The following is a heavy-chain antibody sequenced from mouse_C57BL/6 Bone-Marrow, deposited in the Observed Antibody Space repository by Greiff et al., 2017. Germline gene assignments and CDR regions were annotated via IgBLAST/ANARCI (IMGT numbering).Heavy chain of an antibody. CDR3: ARNYGSSYVVY. CDR1: GYAFTNYL. Sequence: VQLQQSGAELVRPGTSVKVSCKASGYAFTNYLIEWVKQRPGQGLEWIGVINPGSGGTNYNEKFKGKGTLTADKSSSTAYMQLSSLTSEDSAVYFCARNYGSSYVVYWGQDTTLTVSS. CDR2: INPGSGGT. J-gene: IGHJ2*01. V-gene: IGHV1-54*01. D-gene: IGHD1-1*01.